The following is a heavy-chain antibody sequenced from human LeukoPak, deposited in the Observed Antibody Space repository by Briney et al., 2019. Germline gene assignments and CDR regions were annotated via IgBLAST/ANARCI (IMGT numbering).Heavy chain of an antibody. V-gene: IGHV4-39*07. D-gene: IGHD6-13*01. CDR3: ARRAIAAAGRAPFDY. Sequence: PSETLSLTCTVSGGSINTPNYYWGWIRQTPGKGLEWIGNIFYSGGTYYSPSLTSRVTISVDTSKNQFSLKLSSVTAADTAVYYCARRAIAAAGRAPFDYWGQGTLVTVSS. J-gene: IGHJ4*02. CDR1: GGSINTPNYY. CDR2: IFYSGGT.